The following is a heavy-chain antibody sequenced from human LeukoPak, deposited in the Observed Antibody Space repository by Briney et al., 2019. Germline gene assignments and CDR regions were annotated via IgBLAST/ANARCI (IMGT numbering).Heavy chain of an antibody. CDR3: AKGRYSSGWFFDS. V-gene: IGHV3-23*01. CDR2: ISSSGGST. Sequence: GGSLRLSCAASGFSFSSYAMSWVRQTPGKGLEWVSGISSSGGSTDYADSVKGRFTISRDKSKNTLYLQMNSLRAEDTALYYCAKGRYSSGWFFDSWGQGTLVTVSS. D-gene: IGHD6-19*01. J-gene: IGHJ4*02. CDR1: GFSFSSYA.